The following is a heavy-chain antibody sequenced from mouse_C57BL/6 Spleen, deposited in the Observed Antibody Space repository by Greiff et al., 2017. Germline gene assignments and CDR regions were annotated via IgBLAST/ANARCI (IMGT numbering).Heavy chain of an antibody. CDR1: GFNIKNTY. Sequence: VQLQQSVAELVRPGASVKLSCKASGFNIKNTYMHWVKQRPEQGLEWIGRLDPANGNTKYAPKFQGKSTITADTYTNTAYRTLSSLTSEDPASDYCASYSSGYCFDYWGQGTTLTVSS. J-gene: IGHJ2*01. CDR2: LDPANGNT. D-gene: IGHD3-2*02. V-gene: IGHV14-3*01. CDR3: ASYSSGYCFDY.